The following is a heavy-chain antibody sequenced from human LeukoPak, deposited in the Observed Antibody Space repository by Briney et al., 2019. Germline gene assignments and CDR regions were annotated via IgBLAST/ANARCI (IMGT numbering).Heavy chain of an antibody. Sequence: GGSLRLSCAASGFTFNIYGIHWVRQAPGKGLEWVAFIRYDGSNKYYADSVKGRFTISRDNSKNTLYLQMNSLRAEDTAVYYCAKKGRRGYCGGDCYLGYFDYWGQGTLVTVSS. D-gene: IGHD2-21*01. CDR1: GFTFNIYG. CDR2: IRYDGSNK. CDR3: AKKGRRGYCGGDCYLGYFDY. V-gene: IGHV3-30*02. J-gene: IGHJ4*02.